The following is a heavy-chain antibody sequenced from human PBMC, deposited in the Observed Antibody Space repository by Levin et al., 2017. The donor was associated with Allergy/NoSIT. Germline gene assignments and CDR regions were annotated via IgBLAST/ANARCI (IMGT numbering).Heavy chain of an antibody. J-gene: IGHJ4*02. CDR3: TTYSSSWYYFDY. Sequence: AGGSLRLSCAASGITFSNAWMSWARQAPGKGLEWVGRIKSKTDGGTTEYAAPVKGRFTISRDDSKNTLYLQMNSLKTEDTAVYFCTTYSSSWYYFDYWGQGTLVTVSS. CDR1: GITFSNAW. CDR2: IKSKTDGGTT. V-gene: IGHV3-15*01. D-gene: IGHD6-13*01.